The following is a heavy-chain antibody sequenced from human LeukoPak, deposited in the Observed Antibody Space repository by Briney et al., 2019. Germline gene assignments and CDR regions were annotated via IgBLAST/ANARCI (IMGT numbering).Heavy chain of an antibody. D-gene: IGHD3-22*01. CDR1: GYTFTGYY. Sequence: ASVKVSCKASGYTFTGYYMHWVRQAPGQGLEWMGWINPNSGGTNYAQKFQGRVTMTRDTSISTAYMELSRLRSDDTAVYYCARAPVRVPIYYYDSSGYYFDYWGQGTLVTVSS. J-gene: IGHJ4*02. V-gene: IGHV1-2*02. CDR2: INPNSGGT. CDR3: ARAPVRVPIYYYDSSGYYFDY.